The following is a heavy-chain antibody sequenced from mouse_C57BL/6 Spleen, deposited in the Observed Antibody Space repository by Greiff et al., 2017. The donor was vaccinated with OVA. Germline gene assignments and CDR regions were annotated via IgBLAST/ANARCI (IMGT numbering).Heavy chain of an antibody. D-gene: IGHD1-1*01. CDR1: GFSFNTYA. Sequence: DVKLVESGGGLVQPKGSLKLSCAASGFSFNTYAMNWVRQAPGKGLEWVARIRSKSNNYATYYADSVKDRFTISRDDSESMLYLQMNNLKTEDTAMYYCVRQGSYGYFDVWGTGTTVTVSS. CDR2: IRSKSNNYAT. J-gene: IGHJ1*03. CDR3: VRQGSYGYFDV. V-gene: IGHV10-1*01.